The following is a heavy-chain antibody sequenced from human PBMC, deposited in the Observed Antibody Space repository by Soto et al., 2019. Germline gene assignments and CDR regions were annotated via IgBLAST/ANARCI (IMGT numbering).Heavy chain of an antibody. CDR2: IIPIFGTA. D-gene: IGHD3-22*01. CDR1: GGTFSSYA. CDR3: ATPAPYSRGYHDTFEI. V-gene: IGHV1-69*01. J-gene: IGHJ3*02. Sequence: QVLLVQSGAEVKKPGSSVKVSCKASGGTFSSYAISWVRQAPGQGLEWMGGIIPIFGTANYAQKLQGRVTITADESTITAYMELSSLRSEDTAVDYCATPAPYSRGYHDTFEIWVQGTMVTVSS.